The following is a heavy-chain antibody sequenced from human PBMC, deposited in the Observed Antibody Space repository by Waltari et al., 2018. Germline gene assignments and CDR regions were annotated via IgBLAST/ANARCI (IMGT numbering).Heavy chain of an antibody. CDR3: ARSSITGTPFTFDY. CDR1: GYTFTGYY. Sequence: QVQLVQSGAEVKKPGASVKVSCKASGYTFTGYYMHWVRQAPGQGLEWMGWINPNRGGTNYAQKFQGRVPMTRDTSISTAYMELSRLRSDDTAVYYCARSSITGTPFTFDYWGQGTLVTVSS. J-gene: IGHJ4*02. CDR2: INPNRGGT. V-gene: IGHV1-2*02. D-gene: IGHD1-20*01.